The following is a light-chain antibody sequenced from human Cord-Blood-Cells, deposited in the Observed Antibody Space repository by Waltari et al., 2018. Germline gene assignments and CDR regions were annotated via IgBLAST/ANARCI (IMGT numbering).Light chain of an antibody. J-gene: IGLJ2*01. Sequence: QTVVTQDPSLTVSPGGTVPLTCSSSTGAVTSGYFPNWFQQKPGQAPRALIYSTSNNTPWTPARFSGSLLGGKAALTLSGVQPEDEAEYYCLLYYGGAVVFGGGTKLTVL. V-gene: IGLV7-43*01. CDR1: TGAVTSGYF. CDR2: STS. CDR3: LLYYGGAVV.